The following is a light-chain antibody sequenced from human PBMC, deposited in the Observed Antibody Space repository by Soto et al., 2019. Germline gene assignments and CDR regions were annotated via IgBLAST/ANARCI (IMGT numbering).Light chain of an antibody. CDR1: QSIVGTN. J-gene: IGKJ5*01. V-gene: IGKV3-20*01. Sequence: EIVLTQSPGTLSLSPGERATLSCRASQSIVGTNLAWYQQKPGQAPRLLIYDVSSRPTGIPDRFSGSGSGTDFTLTINRLEPEDFAVYYCHKYGNLVITFGQGTRLEIK. CDR2: DVS. CDR3: HKYGNLVIT.